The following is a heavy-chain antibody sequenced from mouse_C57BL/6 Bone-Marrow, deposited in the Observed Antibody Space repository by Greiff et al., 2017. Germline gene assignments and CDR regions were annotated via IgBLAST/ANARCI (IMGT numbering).Heavy chain of an antibody. CDR2: ISGGGGNP. V-gene: IGHV5-9*01. Sequence: EVPVVESGGGLVKPGGSLKLSCAASGFTFSSYTMSWVRQTPGKRLEWVATISGGGGNPYYPDSVKGRFTISRDNAKNTLYLQMSSLRSEDTALYYCARQPLYYAMDYWGQGTSVTVSS. CDR3: ARQPLYYAMDY. J-gene: IGHJ4*01. CDR1: GFTFSSYT.